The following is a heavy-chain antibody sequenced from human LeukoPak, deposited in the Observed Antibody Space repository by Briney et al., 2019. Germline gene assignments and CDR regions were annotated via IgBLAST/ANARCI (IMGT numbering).Heavy chain of an antibody. CDR1: GGSFSGYY. CDR3: ARGLLGYCSSTGCSGLSFDY. D-gene: IGHD2-2*01. CDR2: INHSGST. V-gene: IGHV4-34*01. Sequence: SETLSLTCAVYGGSFSGYYWSWIRQAPGKGLEWIGEINHSGSTNYNPSLKSRVTISVDTSKNQFSLKLSSVTAADTAVYYCARGLLGYCSSTGCSGLSFDYWGQGTLVTVSS. J-gene: IGHJ4*02.